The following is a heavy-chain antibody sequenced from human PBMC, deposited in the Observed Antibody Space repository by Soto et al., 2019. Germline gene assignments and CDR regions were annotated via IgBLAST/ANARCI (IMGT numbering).Heavy chain of an antibody. CDR3: ASHLRYFDY. Sequence: QLQLQESGSGLVKPSQTLSLTCAVSGGSISSGGYSWSWIRQPPGKGLECIGYIYHSGSTYYNPSLKSRVTISVDRSKNQFSLQLSSVTAAGTAVYYCASHLRYFDYWGQGTLVTVSS. CDR1: GGSISSGGYS. V-gene: IGHV4-30-2*01. J-gene: IGHJ4*02. CDR2: IYHSGST. D-gene: IGHD3-16*01.